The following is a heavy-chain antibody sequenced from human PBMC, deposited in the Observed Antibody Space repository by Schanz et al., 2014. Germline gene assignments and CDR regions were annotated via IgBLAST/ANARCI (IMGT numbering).Heavy chain of an antibody. Sequence: EVQLVESGGGLVQPGGSLRLSCAASGFTFSSYNMNWVRQAPGKGLEWVSYISSSSSTRYYADSVKGRFTISRDNAKNSLFLQMNSLRAEDTAVYYCARDFLLEQLGYSHYYYAMDVWGQGTTVTVSS. CDR2: ISSSSSTR. D-gene: IGHD2-15*01. V-gene: IGHV3-48*01. J-gene: IGHJ6*02. CDR1: GFTFSSYN. CDR3: ARDFLLEQLGYSHYYYAMDV.